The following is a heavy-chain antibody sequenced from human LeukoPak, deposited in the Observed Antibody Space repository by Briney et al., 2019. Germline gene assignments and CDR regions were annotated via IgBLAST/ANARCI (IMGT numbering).Heavy chain of an antibody. CDR2: IYSGGNT. Sequence: GGSLRLSCAASGFTVSSNYMSWVRQAPGKGLEWVSLIYSGGNTHYADSVKGRFTISRDNSKNTLYLQMNSLRAEDTAVYYCARDPRHYYDSSGSSAFDIWGQGTMVTVSS. D-gene: IGHD3-22*01. CDR3: ARDPRHYYDSSGSSAFDI. J-gene: IGHJ3*02. V-gene: IGHV3-66*01. CDR1: GFTVSSNY.